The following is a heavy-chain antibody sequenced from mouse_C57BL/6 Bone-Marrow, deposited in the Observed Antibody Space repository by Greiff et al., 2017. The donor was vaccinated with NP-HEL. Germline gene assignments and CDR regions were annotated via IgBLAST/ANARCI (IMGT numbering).Heavy chain of an antibody. V-gene: IGHV2-2*01. J-gene: IGHJ4*01. CDR3: ARGAIYYDYQYYYAMDY. CDR2: IWSGGST. CDR1: GFSLTSYG. D-gene: IGHD2-4*01. Sequence: QVQLKQSGPGLVQPSQSLSITCTVSGFSLTSYGVHWVRQSPGKGLEWLGVIWSGGSTDYNAAFISRLSISKDNSKSQVFFKMNSLQADDTAIYYCARGAIYYDYQYYYAMDYWGQGTSVTVSS.